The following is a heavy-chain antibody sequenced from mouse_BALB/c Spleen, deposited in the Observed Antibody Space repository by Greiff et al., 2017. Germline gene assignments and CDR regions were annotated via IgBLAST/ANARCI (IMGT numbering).Heavy chain of an antibody. J-gene: IGHJ1*01. V-gene: IGHV1-7*01. Sequence: LVESGAELAKPGASVKMSCKASGYTFTSYWMHWVKQRPGQGLEWIGYINPSTGYTEYNQKFKDKATLTADKSSSTAYMQLSSLTSEGSAVYYCARPLYYDYGRYFDVWGAGTTVTVSS. D-gene: IGHD2-4*01. CDR3: ARPLYYDYGRYFDV. CDR1: GYTFTSYW. CDR2: INPSTGYT.